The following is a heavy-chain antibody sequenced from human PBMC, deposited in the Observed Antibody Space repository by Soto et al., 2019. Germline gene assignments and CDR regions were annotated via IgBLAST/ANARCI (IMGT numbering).Heavy chain of an antibody. D-gene: IGHD6-13*01. CDR1: GGTFSSYG. Sequence: QVQLVQSGAEVKKPGSSVKVSCKASGGTFSSYGISWVRQAPGQGLGWMGGIIPIFGTANYAQKFQGRVTITADESTSTAYMELSSLRSEDTAVHYCARGEAARYYHGMDVWGQGTTVTVSS. J-gene: IGHJ6*02. CDR3: ARGEAARYYHGMDV. V-gene: IGHV1-69*12. CDR2: IIPIFGTA.